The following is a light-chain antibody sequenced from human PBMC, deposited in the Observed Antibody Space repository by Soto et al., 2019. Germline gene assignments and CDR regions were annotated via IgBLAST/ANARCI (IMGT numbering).Light chain of an antibody. Sequence: EIVLTQSPGTLSLSPGERVTLSCRASQSVSTSQLAWYQQKPGQAPRLLIFGASSRATGIPDRFRGSGSGTDFTLTISRLEPEDFTVYYCQQYGSSPRTFGRGIKVDIK. J-gene: IGKJ1*01. V-gene: IGKV3-20*01. CDR1: QSVSTSQ. CDR3: QQYGSSPRT. CDR2: GAS.